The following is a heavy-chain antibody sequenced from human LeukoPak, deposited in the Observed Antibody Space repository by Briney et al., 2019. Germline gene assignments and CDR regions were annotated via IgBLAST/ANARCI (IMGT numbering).Heavy chain of an antibody. CDR1: GFMLSSNW. J-gene: IGHJ4*02. D-gene: IGHD5-24*01. CDR3: AKEGRSLQTY. CDR2: IKEDGTET. V-gene: IGHV3-7*03. Sequence: GGSLRLSCAASGFMLSSNWMSWVRLAPGKGLEWVAKIKEDGTETYYVDSVKGRFTISRDNAKNSLYLQMNSLRVEDTAVYYCAKEGRSLQTYWGQGTLVTVSS.